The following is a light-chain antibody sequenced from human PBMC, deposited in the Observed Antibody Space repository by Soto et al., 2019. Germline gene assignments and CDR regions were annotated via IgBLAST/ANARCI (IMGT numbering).Light chain of an antibody. J-gene: IGKJ1*01. CDR3: QHYNNWPPWT. CDR1: QSVTSSY. Sequence: EIVLTQSPGTLSLSPGERATLSCRASQSVTSSYLAWYQQKPGQAPRLLIYGASTRATGIPARFSGSGSGTEFTLTISSLQSEDFAVYYCQHYNNWPPWTFGQGTKVDIK. CDR2: GAS. V-gene: IGKV3-15*01.